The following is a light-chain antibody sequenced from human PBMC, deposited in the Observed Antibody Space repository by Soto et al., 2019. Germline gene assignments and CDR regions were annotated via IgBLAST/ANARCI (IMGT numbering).Light chain of an antibody. J-gene: IGLJ2*01. CDR2: DVT. CDR3: CSYAGSNTLV. Sequence: QSVLTQPRSVSRSPGQSVTISCTGTSSDVGNYNYVSWYQRHPGKAPKLMIFDVTMRPSGVPDRFSGSKSGDTASLTISGLQAEDEADYYCCSYAGSNTLVFGGGTKLTVL. CDR1: SSDVGNYNY. V-gene: IGLV2-11*01.